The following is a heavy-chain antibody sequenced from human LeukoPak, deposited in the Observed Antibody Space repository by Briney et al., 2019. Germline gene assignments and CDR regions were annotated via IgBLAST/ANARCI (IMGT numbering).Heavy chain of an antibody. J-gene: IGHJ4*02. CDR3: ASHQGYCSGGSCYGGFDY. V-gene: IGHV4-59*08. CDR1: GGSISSYY. D-gene: IGHD2-15*01. Sequence: SETLSLTCTVSGGSISSYYWSWIRQPPGKGLEWIGYIYYSGSTYYNPSLKSRVTISVDTSKNQFSLKLSSVTAADTAVYYCASHQGYCSGGSCYGGFDYWGQGTLVTVSS. CDR2: IYYSGST.